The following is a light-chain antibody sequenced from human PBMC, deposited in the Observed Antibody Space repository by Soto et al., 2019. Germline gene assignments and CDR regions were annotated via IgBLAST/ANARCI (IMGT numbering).Light chain of an antibody. V-gene: IGKV3-11*01. CDR1: QSVRSY. CDR3: QQRSNWPT. Sequence: EIVLTQSPATLSLSPGERATLSCRASQSVRSYLAWDQQKPGQAHRLLIYDASNRATGIPARFSGSGSGTDFTLTISSLEPEDFAVYYCQQRSNWPTFGQGTKLEIK. CDR2: DAS. J-gene: IGKJ2*01.